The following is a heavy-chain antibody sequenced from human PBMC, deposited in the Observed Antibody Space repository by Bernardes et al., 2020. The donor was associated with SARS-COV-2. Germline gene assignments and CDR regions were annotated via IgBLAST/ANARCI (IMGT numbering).Heavy chain of an antibody. V-gene: IGHV1-2*02. J-gene: IGHJ5*02. D-gene: IGHD1-7*01. CDR1: GYDFNGFY. CDR3: VRATKFLWNYDWLDL. Sequence: ASVKVSCKASGYDFNGFYMQWMRQAPGQGLEWMGWINPNTGGVNYAQKFQGRVTMTRDTSINTLYMELSRLTSDDTALYYCVRATKFLWNYDWLDLWGQGTLVTVSS. CDR2: INPNTGGV.